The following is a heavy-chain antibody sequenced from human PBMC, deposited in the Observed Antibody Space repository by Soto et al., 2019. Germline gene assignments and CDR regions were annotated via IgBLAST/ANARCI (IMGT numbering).Heavy chain of an antibody. CDR3: VKDRFDYSNYYYYGMDV. Sequence: GSLRLSCSASGFTFSSYAMHWVRQAPGKGLEYVSAIGSNGGSTYYADSVKGRFTISRDNSKNTLYLQMSSLRAEDTAVYYCVKDRFDYSNYYYYGMDVWGQGTTVTVSS. J-gene: IGHJ6*02. D-gene: IGHD4-4*01. V-gene: IGHV3-64D*06. CDR2: IGSNGGST. CDR1: GFTFSSYA.